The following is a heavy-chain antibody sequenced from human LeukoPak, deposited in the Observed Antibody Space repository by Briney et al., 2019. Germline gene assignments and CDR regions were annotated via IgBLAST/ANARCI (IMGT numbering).Heavy chain of an antibody. Sequence: ASVKVSCKASGYTFTSYYMHWVRQAPGQGLEWMGKINPSGGSTSYAQKFQGRVTMTRDTSTSTVYMELSSLRSEDTAVYYCARISDNYDILTGYTAFDIWGQGTMVTVSS. CDR3: ARISDNYDILTGYTAFDI. CDR2: INPSGGST. J-gene: IGHJ3*02. V-gene: IGHV1-46*01. D-gene: IGHD3-9*01. CDR1: GYTFTSYY.